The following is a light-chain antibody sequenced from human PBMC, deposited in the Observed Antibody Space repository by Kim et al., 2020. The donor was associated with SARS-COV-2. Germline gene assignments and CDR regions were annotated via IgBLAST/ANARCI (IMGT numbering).Light chain of an antibody. CDR3: QQYDSSASWT. Sequence: SVGDRVIITCRASQSVNNWLAWYQQKPGKAPKLLIYKASTLQSGVPSRFSGTGSGTEFSLTINSLQPDDVATYYCQQYDSSASWTFGQGTKVDIK. CDR1: QSVNNW. V-gene: IGKV1-5*03. J-gene: IGKJ1*01. CDR2: KAS.